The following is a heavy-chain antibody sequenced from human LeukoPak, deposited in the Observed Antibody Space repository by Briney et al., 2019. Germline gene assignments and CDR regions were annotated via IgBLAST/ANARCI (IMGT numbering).Heavy chain of an antibody. CDR3: ATVLLRVRGWHHIDY. Sequence: EASIKVSCKVSGYTLTELCMHWVRQAPGKGLEWMGGFDPEDGETIYAQKFQGRVTMTEDTSTDTAYMELSSLRSEDTAVYYCATVLLRVRGWHHIDYWGQGTLVTVSS. V-gene: IGHV1-24*01. D-gene: IGHD3-10*01. CDR2: FDPEDGET. CDR1: GYTLTELC. J-gene: IGHJ4*02.